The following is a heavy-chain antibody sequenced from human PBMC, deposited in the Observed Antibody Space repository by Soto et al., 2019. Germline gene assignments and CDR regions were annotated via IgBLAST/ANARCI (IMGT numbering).Heavy chain of an antibody. CDR3: AREAIFGVVSPFDY. Sequence: VASVKVSCKASGYTFTSYGISWVRQAPGQGLEWMGWISAYNGNTNYAQKLQGRVTMTTDTSTSTAYMELRSLRSDDTAVYYCAREAIFGVVSPFDYWGQGTLVTVSS. V-gene: IGHV1-18*04. CDR1: GYTFTSYG. CDR2: ISAYNGNT. D-gene: IGHD3-3*01. J-gene: IGHJ4*02.